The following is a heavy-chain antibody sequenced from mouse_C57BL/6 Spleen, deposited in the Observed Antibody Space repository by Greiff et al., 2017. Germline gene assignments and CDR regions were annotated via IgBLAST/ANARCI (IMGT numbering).Heavy chain of an antibody. CDR1: GFSLTSYG. CDR3: ASNHEGAMDY. V-gene: IGHV2-6*01. J-gene: IGHJ4*01. CDR2: IWGVGST. Sequence: QVHVKQSGPGLVAPSQSLSITCTVSGFSLTSYGVDWVRQSPGKGLEWLGVIWGVGSTNYNSALKSRLSISKDNSKSQVFLKMNSLQTDDTAMYYCASNHEGAMDYWGQGTSVTVSS.